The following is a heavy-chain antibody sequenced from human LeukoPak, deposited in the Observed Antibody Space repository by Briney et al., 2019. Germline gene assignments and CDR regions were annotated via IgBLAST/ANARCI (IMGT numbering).Heavy chain of an antibody. CDR2: ISAYNGNT. V-gene: IGHV1-18*04. Sequence: GASVKVSCKASGYTFSGHYMHWVPQAPGQGLEWMGWISAYNGNTNYAQKLQGRVTMTTDTSTSTAYMELRSLRSDDTAVYYCARYKEGSFLGMDVWGQGTTVTVYS. J-gene: IGHJ6*02. CDR1: GYTFSGHY. CDR3: ARYKEGSFLGMDV. D-gene: IGHD1-14*01.